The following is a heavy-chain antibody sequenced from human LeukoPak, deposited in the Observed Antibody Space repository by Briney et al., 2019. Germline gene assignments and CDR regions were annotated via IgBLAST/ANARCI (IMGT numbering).Heavy chain of an antibody. V-gene: IGHV3-13*01. CDR3: ARGRGYCSGGSCFYDAFDI. D-gene: IGHD2-15*01. CDR1: GFTFSSYD. J-gene: IGHJ3*02. Sequence: PGGSLRLSCAASGFTFSSYDMHWVRQATGRGLEWVSAIGTAGDTYYPGSVKGRFTISRENAENSLYLQMNSLRAGDTAVYYCARGRGYCSGGSCFYDAFDIWGQGTMVTVSS. CDR2: IGTAGDT.